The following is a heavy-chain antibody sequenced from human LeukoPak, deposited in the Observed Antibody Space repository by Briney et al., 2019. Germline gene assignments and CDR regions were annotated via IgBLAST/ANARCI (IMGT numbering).Heavy chain of an antibody. J-gene: IGHJ4*02. CDR2: IIPIFGTA. CDR3: ARSSSGWYDFDY. V-gene: IGHV1-69*05. Sequence: GASVKVSCKASGGTFSSYAISWVRQAPGRGLEWMGRIIPIFGTANYAQKFQGRVTITTDESTSTAYMELSSLRSEDTAVYYCARSSSGWYDFDYWGQGTLVTVSS. CDR1: GGTFSSYA. D-gene: IGHD6-19*01.